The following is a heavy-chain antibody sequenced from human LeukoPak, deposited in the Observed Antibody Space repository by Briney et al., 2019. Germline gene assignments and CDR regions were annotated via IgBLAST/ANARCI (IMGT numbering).Heavy chain of an antibody. CDR3: AKAGYGGSSTTTYGDY. J-gene: IGHJ4*02. Sequence: PGGSLRLSCATSGFTFSSYAMSWVRQAPGKGLEWVSGISDSGGRTYYADSVTGRFTISRDNSKNTLFLQMNSLRDEDTAVYYCAKAGYGGSSTTTYGDYWGQGTLVTVSS. D-gene: IGHD2-15*01. V-gene: IGHV3-23*01. CDR2: ISDSGGRT. CDR1: GFTFSSYA.